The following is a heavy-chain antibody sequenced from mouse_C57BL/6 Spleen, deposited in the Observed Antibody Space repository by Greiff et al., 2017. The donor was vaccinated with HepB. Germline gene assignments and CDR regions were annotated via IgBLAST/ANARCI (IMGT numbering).Heavy chain of an antibody. Sequence: VQLQQPGAELVKPGASVKLSCKASGYTFTSYWMHWVKQRPGRGLEWIGRIDPNRGGTKYNEKFKGKATLTVDKPYSTANMQLSSRTSEDSAVYYCARDYDYNEAWFAYWGQGTLVTVSA. CDR3: ARDYDYNEAWFAY. D-gene: IGHD2-4*01. CDR2: IDPNRGGT. J-gene: IGHJ3*01. V-gene: IGHV1-72*01. CDR1: GYTFTSYW.